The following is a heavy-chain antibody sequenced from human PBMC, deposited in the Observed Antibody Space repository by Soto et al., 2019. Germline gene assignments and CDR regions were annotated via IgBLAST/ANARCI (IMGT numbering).Heavy chain of an antibody. V-gene: IGHV4-59*01. J-gene: IGHJ6*02. D-gene: IGHD2-21*01. CDR2: IYYSGSS. CDR1: GASISSYY. CDR3: ARGNWDCTEGVCFPYYYAMDV. Sequence: SETLSLTCTVSGASISSYYWSWIRQPPGKGLEWIGYIYYSGSSNYNPSLKSRVTISLDTSKNKFSLTLNSVTAADTAVYYCARGNWDCTEGVCFPYYYAMDVWGHGTTVTVSS.